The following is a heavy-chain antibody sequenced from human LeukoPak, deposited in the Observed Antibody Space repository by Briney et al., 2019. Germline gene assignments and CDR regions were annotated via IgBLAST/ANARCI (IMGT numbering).Heavy chain of an antibody. V-gene: IGHV4-31*03. Sequence: SETLSLTCTVSVGSISSGGYYWIWIRQHPGRGREWMGYIYYSGSTHHNPPLKRRVTIPVDRSKNQFSLKPSSVTAADTAEYYCERFIIPPGDAGTEWDAFDIWGQGTMVTVSS. CDR2: IYYSGST. CDR3: ERFIIPPGDAGTEWDAFDI. CDR1: VGSISSGGYY. D-gene: IGHD3-10*01. J-gene: IGHJ3*02.